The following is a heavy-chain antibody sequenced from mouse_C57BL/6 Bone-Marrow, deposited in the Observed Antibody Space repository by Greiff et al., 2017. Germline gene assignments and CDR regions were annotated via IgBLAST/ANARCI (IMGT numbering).Heavy chain of an antibody. Sequence: EVQLVESGGGLVQPGGSLKLSCAASGFTFSDYYMYWVRQTPEKRLEWVAYISNGGGSTYYPDTVKGRFTISRDNAKNTLYLQMSRLKSEDTAMYYCARRASEGYPFAYWGQGTLVTVAA. CDR1: GFTFSDYY. CDR2: ISNGGGST. CDR3: ARRASEGYPFAY. D-gene: IGHD2-2*01. V-gene: IGHV5-12*01. J-gene: IGHJ3*01.